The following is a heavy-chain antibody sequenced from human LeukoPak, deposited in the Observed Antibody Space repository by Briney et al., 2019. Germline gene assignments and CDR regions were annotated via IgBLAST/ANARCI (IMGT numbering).Heavy chain of an antibody. CDR1: GFTFSSYA. Sequence: GGSLRLSCAASGFTFSSYAMHWVRQAPGKGLEYVSSITSNGGSTYYANSVEGRFTISRDNSKNTLYLQMGSLRAEDMAVYYCARDLTGVGDVWGKGTTVTVSS. CDR2: ITSNGGST. V-gene: IGHV3-64*01. J-gene: IGHJ6*04. CDR3: ARDLTGVGDV. D-gene: IGHD3-9*01.